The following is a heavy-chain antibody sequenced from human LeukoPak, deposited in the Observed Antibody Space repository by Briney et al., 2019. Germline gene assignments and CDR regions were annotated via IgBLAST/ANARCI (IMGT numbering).Heavy chain of an antibody. J-gene: IGHJ4*02. CDR2: IRSKAYGGTT. CDR3: TRDDFHSGYDYGLLDY. V-gene: IGHV3-49*04. D-gene: IGHD5-12*01. CDR1: GFTFGDYA. Sequence: GGSLRLSCTASGFTFGDYAMSWVRQAPGKGLEWVGFIRSKAYGGTTEHAASVKGRFTISRDDSKSIAYLQMNSLKTEDTAVYYCTRDDFHSGYDYGLLDYWGQGTLVTVSS.